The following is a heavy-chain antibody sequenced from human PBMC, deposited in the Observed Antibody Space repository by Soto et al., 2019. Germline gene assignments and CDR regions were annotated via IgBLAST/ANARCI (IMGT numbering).Heavy chain of an antibody. CDR3: AREHRYSSGWYGDYYYGMDV. V-gene: IGHV1-18*04. Sequence: AAVKVSCKASGYTFTSYGISWVRQAPGQGLEWMGWISAYNGNTNYAQKLQGRVTMTTDTSTSTAYMELRSLRSDDTAVYYCAREHRYSSGWYGDYYYGMDVWGQGTTVTVSS. D-gene: IGHD6-19*01. J-gene: IGHJ6*02. CDR2: ISAYNGNT. CDR1: GYTFTSYG.